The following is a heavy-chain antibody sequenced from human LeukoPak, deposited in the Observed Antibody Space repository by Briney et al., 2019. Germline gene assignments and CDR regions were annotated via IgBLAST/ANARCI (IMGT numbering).Heavy chain of an antibody. D-gene: IGHD2-21*01. CDR3: ARGGSVMFDQ. CDR2: VKGDGSEK. V-gene: IGHV3-7*03. J-gene: IGHJ4*02. CDR1: GFSFSYYW. Sequence: GGSLRLSCGASGFSFSYYWMSWAGQAPGKGLEWVARVKGDGSEKSYVDSVKGRFTISRDNAKNSLFLQMDNLRADDTAVYYCARGGSVMFDQWGQGTQVTVSS.